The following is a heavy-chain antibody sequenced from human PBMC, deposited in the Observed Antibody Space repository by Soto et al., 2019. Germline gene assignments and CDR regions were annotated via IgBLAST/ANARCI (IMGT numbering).Heavy chain of an antibody. D-gene: IGHD3-22*01. J-gene: IGHJ6*02. CDR2: MNPNSGKT. Sequence: ASVEVSCKASGYTFTSYDINWVRQATGQGLEWMGWMNPNSGKTGYAQKFQGRVTMTRNTSISTAYMELSSLRSEDTAVYYCARALGYYYDSSRYYRENYYYYGMDVWGQGTTVTVSS. V-gene: IGHV1-8*01. CDR3: ARALGYYYDSSRYYRENYYYYGMDV. CDR1: GYTFTSYD.